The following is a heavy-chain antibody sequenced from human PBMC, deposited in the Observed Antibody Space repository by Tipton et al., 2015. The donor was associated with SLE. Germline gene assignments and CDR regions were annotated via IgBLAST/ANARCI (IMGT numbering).Heavy chain of an antibody. CDR3: ARGMLTWRGAIVGVDV. CDR1: GGSIRSYY. D-gene: IGHD2-8*01. J-gene: IGHJ6*02. CDR2: ISYNGGT. V-gene: IGHV4-59*08. Sequence: TLSLTCTVSGGSIRSYYWSWIRQPPGKGLEWIGYISYNGGTNYNPPLKRRVTMPIDTAKNQFSLSLTSVTAADPAVYYCARGMLTWRGAIVGVDVWGQGTSVNVSS.